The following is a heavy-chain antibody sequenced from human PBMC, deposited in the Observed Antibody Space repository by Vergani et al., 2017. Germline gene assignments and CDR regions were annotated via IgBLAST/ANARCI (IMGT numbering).Heavy chain of an antibody. V-gene: IGHV3-66*01. CDR1: GFTVSSNY. CDR2: IYSGGST. D-gene: IGHD3-22*01. Sequence: EVQLLESGGGLVQPGGSLRLSCAASGFTVSSNYMSWVRQAPGKGLEWVSVIYSGGSTYYADSVKGRFTISRDNSKNTLYLQMNSLRAEDTAVYYCARDRGSKYYYDSSGYYSGAFDIWGQGTMVTVSS. J-gene: IGHJ3*02. CDR3: ARDRGSKYYYDSSGYYSGAFDI.